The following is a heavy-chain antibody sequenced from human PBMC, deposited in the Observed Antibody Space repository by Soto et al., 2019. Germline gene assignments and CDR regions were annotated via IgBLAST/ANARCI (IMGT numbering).Heavy chain of an antibody. D-gene: IGHD2-2*02. CDR2: IYHSGST. J-gene: IGHJ5*02. V-gene: IGHV4-4*02. CDR3: ARGGYCSSTSCYTRAAFDP. Sequence: QVQLQESGPGLVKPSGTLSLTCAVSGGSISSSNWWSWVRQPPGKGLEWIGEIYHSGSTNYNPSLKSRVTISVDKSKNQFSLKLSSVTAADTAVYYCARGGYCSSTSCYTRAAFDPWGQGTLVTVSS. CDR1: GGSISSSNW.